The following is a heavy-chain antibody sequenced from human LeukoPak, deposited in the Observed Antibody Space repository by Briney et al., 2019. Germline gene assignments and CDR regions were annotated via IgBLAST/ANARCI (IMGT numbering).Heavy chain of an antibody. Sequence: GGSLRLSCAASGFTFSSYSMTWVRQAPGKGLEWVSSISSSSSYIYYADSVKGRFTISRDNAKNSLYLQMNSLRAEDTAVYYCARGLKYCSSTSCYRAYYYYGMDVWGQGTTVTVSS. V-gene: IGHV3-21*01. CDR1: GFTFSSYS. CDR2: ISSSSSYI. J-gene: IGHJ6*02. D-gene: IGHD2-2*02. CDR3: ARGLKYCSSTSCYRAYYYYGMDV.